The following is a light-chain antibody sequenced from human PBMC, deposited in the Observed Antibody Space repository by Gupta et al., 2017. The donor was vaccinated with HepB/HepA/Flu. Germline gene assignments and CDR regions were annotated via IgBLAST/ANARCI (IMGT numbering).Light chain of an antibody. J-gene: IGKJ3*01. Sequence: DVQMTQSPLSLSASVGDRVTITCQASQDIRRFVNWYHQKPRKAPKLLVYDASNLETGVPSRFSGSGFGTQFNLTSGSLQPEDIGTYFCQQYDTGPVTFGPGTKVEFK. CDR3: QQYDTGPVT. CDR2: DAS. V-gene: IGKV1-33*01. CDR1: QDIRRF.